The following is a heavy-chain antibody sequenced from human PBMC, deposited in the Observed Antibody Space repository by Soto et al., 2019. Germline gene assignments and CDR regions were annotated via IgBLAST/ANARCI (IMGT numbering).Heavy chain of an antibody. CDR3: ARERGGYALLES. CDR2: IYPSGMP. CDR1: GGSISNAAYS. V-gene: IGHV4-30-2*01. D-gene: IGHD2-2*01. Sequence: SETLSLTCTVSGGSISNAAYSWSWIRQPPGKGLEWIGYIYPSGMPFYNPSLRSRVTISIDRSNDQFSLNLKSVTAADTAVYYCARERGGYALLESWGQGTLVP. J-gene: IGHJ4*02.